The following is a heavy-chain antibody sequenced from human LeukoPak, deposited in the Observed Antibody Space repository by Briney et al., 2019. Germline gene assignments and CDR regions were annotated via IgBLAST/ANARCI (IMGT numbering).Heavy chain of an antibody. Sequence: GGSLRLSCAASGFTFSSYSMNWVRQAPGKGLDWVSYISSSSTIYYADSVKGRFTISRDNAKNSLYLQMNSLRAEDTAVYYCARDLVVPAAIQGYDAFDIWGQGTMVTVSS. J-gene: IGHJ3*02. V-gene: IGHV3-48*01. CDR3: ARDLVVPAAIQGYDAFDI. D-gene: IGHD2-2*01. CDR2: ISSSSTI. CDR1: GFTFSSYS.